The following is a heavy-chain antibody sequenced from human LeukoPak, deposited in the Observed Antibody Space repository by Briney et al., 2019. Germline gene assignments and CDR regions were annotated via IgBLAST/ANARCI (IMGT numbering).Heavy chain of an antibody. CDR1: GGCLSGHY. J-gene: IGHJ3*01. D-gene: IGHD3-22*01. CDR2: VSYTGGT. V-gene: IGHV4-59*11. Sequence: PLESLSLTCTVSGGCLSGHYWSWIRQPPGKRLEWIGYVSYTGGTKYNPSLQSRVTISIDTSKSQFSLKLTSVTSADTAVYSCARLLDNDISGDPDTFDVWGQGTTVIVSS. CDR3: ARLLDNDISGDPDTFDV.